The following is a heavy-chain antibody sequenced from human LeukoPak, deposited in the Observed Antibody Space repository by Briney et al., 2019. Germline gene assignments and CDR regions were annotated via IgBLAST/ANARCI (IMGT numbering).Heavy chain of an antibody. V-gene: IGHV3-23*01. D-gene: IGHD6-25*01. Sequence: PGGSLRLSCAVSGFTFSSEAMGWVRQLPGGGLEWVSTISPAGGTTYYAESMKGRFTISRDNSKSTLYLQMNSLRAEDTAVYYCARRALSSGLLDYWGQGTLVTVSS. CDR2: ISPAGGTT. CDR3: ARRALSSGLLDY. CDR1: GFTFSSEA. J-gene: IGHJ4*02.